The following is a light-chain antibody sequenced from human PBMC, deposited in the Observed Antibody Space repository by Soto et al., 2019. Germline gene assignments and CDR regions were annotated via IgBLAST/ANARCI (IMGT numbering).Light chain of an antibody. J-gene: IGLJ1*01. CDR3: AAWDDSLNGHV. Sequence: QTVVTQPPSVSEAPRQRVTISCSGSSSNIGNNAVNWYQQLPGKAPKLLIYYDDLLPSGVSDRFSGSKSGTSASLVISGLQSEDEADYYCAAWDDSLNGHVFGTGTKVTVL. CDR1: SSNIGNNA. CDR2: YDD. V-gene: IGLV1-36*01.